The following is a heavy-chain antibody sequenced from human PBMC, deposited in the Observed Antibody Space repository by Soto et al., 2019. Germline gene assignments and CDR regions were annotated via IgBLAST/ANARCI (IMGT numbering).Heavy chain of an antibody. CDR1: GFTFSSYA. D-gene: IGHD1-1*01. Sequence: EVQLLESGGGLVQPGGSLRLSCAASGFTFSSYAMSWVRQAPGKGLEWVAGISGSGQSTYNADSVKGRFTISRDNSKNTLYLQMNSLRAEDTAVYYCAKDASGGTVPYYFDYWGQGTLVTVSS. V-gene: IGHV3-23*01. CDR2: ISGSGQST. J-gene: IGHJ4*02. CDR3: AKDASGGTVPYYFDY.